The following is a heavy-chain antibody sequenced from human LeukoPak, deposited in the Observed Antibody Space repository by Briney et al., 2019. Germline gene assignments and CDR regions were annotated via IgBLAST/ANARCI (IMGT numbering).Heavy chain of an antibody. V-gene: IGHV4-59*04. CDR1: GGSISSYY. Sequence: SETLSLTCTVSGGSISSYYWSWIRQPPGKGLEWIGYIYYSGSTYYNPSLKSRVTISVDTSKNQFSLKLSSVTAADTAVYYCARHTIVVVPAARTRWFDPWGQGTLVTVSS. CDR3: ARHTIVVVPAARTRWFDP. D-gene: IGHD2-2*01. CDR2: IYYSGST. J-gene: IGHJ5*02.